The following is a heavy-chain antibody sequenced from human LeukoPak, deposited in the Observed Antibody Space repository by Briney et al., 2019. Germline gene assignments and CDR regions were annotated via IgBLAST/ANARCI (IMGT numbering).Heavy chain of an antibody. CDR2: ITGNGGRT. CDR3: ARVGDVTAFDI. CDR1: GFTFSYYS. D-gene: IGHD3-16*01. J-gene: IGHJ3*02. Sequence: PGGSLRLSCAASGFTFSYYSMHWVRQAPGKGLEYVSAITGNGGRTYYANSVNDRFTNSRDNSKNTLYLQMGSLTAEDMAVYYCARVGDVTAFDIWGQGTMVTVSS. V-gene: IGHV3-64*01.